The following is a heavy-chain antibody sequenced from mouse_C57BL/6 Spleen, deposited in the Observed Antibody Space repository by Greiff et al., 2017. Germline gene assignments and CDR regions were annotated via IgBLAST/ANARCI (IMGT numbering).Heavy chain of an antibody. CDR3: ARRIYGNYLYFDV. J-gene: IGHJ1*03. CDR2: IYPGSGST. Sequence: QVQLQQPGAELVKPGASVKMSCKASGYTFTSYWITWVKQRPGQGLEWIGDIYPGSGSTNYNEKFKSKATLTVDKSSSTAYMQLSSLTSEDSAVYYCARRIYGNYLYFDVWGTGTTVTVSS. D-gene: IGHD2-1*01. V-gene: IGHV1-55*01. CDR1: GYTFTSYW.